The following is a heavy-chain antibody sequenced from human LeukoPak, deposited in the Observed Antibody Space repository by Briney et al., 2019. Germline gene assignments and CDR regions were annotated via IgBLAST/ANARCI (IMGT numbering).Heavy chain of an antibody. J-gene: IGHJ4*02. Sequence: ASVKVSCKASGYTFTSYGISWVRQAPGQGLEWMGWISAYNGNTNYAQKLQGRVTMTTDTSTSTDYMELRSLRSDDTAVYYCARGSDFWSGYYTPYYFDYWGQGTLVTVSS. CDR1: GYTFTSYG. V-gene: IGHV1-18*01. CDR3: ARGSDFWSGYYTPYYFDY. D-gene: IGHD3-3*01. CDR2: ISAYNGNT.